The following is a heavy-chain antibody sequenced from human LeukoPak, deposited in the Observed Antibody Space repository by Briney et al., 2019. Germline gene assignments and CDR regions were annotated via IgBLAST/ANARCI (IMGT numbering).Heavy chain of an antibody. J-gene: IGHJ4*02. CDR2: IYPRDGST. CDR1: GYTFTSNY. CDR3: ARDQEGFDY. V-gene: IGHV1-46*01. Sequence: ASVKVSCKASGYTFTSNYIHWVRQAPGQGLEWMGMIYPRDGSTSYAQKFQGRVTVTRDTSTSTVHMELSGLRSEDTAVYYCARDQEGFDYGGQGTLVTVSS.